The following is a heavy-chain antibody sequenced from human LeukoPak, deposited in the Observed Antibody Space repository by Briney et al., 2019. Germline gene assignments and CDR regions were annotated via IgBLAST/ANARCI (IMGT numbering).Heavy chain of an antibody. Sequence: GESLKISCQGSGYNFPIYWIGWVRPMPGQGLEWMGIIYPDDSSTIYGPSFQGQVTISADKSINTAYLEWSSLKASDTAIYYCARQGAAGKYYYYYMDVWGKGTTVTVSS. CDR3: ARQGAAGKYYYYYMDV. J-gene: IGHJ6*03. CDR1: GYNFPIYW. CDR2: IYPDDSST. D-gene: IGHD6-13*01. V-gene: IGHV5-51*01.